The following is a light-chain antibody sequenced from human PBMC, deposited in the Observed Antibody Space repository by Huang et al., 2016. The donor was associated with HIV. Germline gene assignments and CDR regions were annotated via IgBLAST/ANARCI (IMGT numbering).Light chain of an antibody. CDR3: QQYYNTPPT. V-gene: IGKV4-1*01. J-gene: IGKJ1*01. Sequence: DIVMTQSPDSLAVSLGERATINCKSSQSILYSSNNKNYLVWYQQKPGQPPKLLMDWASTRESGVPDRFSGSGSGTEFTLTISSLQAEDVAVYCCQQYYNTPPTFGRGTKVEVK. CDR1: QSILYSSNNKNY. CDR2: WAS.